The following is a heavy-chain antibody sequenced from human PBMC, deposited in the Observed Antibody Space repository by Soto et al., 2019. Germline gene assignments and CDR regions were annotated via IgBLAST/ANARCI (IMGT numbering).Heavy chain of an antibody. CDR2: INHSGST. Sequence: LSLTCAVYGGSFSGYYWSWIRQPPGKGLEWIGEINHSGSTNYNPSLKSRVTISVDTSKNQFSLKLSSVTAADTAVYYCARGEWIVGGFDYWGQGTLVTVSS. V-gene: IGHV4-34*01. CDR1: GGSFSGYY. CDR3: ARGEWIVGGFDY. J-gene: IGHJ4*02. D-gene: IGHD2-2*03.